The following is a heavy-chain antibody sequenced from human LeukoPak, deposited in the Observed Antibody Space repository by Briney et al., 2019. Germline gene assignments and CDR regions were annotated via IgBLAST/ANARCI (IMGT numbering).Heavy chain of an antibody. CDR3: AYSGSYGHLGY. V-gene: IGHV4-34*01. CDR1: GGSFSGYY. Sequence: SETLSLTCAVYGGSFSGYYWSWIRQPPGKGLEWIGSIYSSVSSYYNPSLKSRVTISVDTSKNQFSLRLSSVTAADTALYYCAYSGSYGHLGYWGQGIPVTVSS. J-gene: IGHJ4*02. CDR2: IYSSVSS. D-gene: IGHD1-26*01.